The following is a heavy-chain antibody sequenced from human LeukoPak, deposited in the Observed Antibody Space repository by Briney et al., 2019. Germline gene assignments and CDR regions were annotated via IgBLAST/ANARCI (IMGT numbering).Heavy chain of an antibody. CDR1: GYTFTSYG. CDR3: ARADQYYDSSGYFEDY. V-gene: IGHV1-18*01. Sequence: ASVTVSCKASGYTFTSYGISWVRQAPGQGLEWMGWISAYNGNTNYAQKLQGRVTMTTDTSTSTAYMELRSLRSDDTAVYYCARADQYYDSSGYFEDYWGQGTLVTVSS. J-gene: IGHJ4*02. CDR2: ISAYNGNT. D-gene: IGHD3-22*01.